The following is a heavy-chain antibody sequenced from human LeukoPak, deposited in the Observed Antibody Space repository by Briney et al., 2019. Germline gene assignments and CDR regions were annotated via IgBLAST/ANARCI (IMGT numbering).Heavy chain of an antibody. Sequence: SGGSLRLSCAASGFSFSNYGMHWVRQAPGQGLEWVAFIRSDGSDKFYADSVKGRFIISRDNSKNTLYLQMDSLRAEDTAVYYCAKVLTTVTTMDYWGQGTLVTVSS. V-gene: IGHV3-30*02. CDR1: GFSFSNYG. J-gene: IGHJ4*02. D-gene: IGHD4-17*01. CDR2: IRSDGSDK. CDR3: AKVLTTVTTMDY.